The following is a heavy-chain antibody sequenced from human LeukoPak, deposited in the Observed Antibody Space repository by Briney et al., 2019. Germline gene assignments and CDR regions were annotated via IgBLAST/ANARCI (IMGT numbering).Heavy chain of an antibody. D-gene: IGHD6-19*01. CDR3: ARWGWSERGYYYGMDV. J-gene: IGHJ6*02. Sequence: ASVKVSCKASGYTFTSYDINWVRQATGQGLEWMGWMNPNSGNTGYAQKFQGRVIMTRNTSISTAYMELSSLRSEDTAVYYCARWGWSERGYYYGMDVWGQGTTVTVSS. V-gene: IGHV1-8*01. CDR2: MNPNSGNT. CDR1: GYTFTSYD.